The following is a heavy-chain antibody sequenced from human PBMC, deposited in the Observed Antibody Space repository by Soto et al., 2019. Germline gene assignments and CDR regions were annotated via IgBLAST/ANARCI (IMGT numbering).Heavy chain of an antibody. Sequence: EVQLVESGGGLVQPGRSLRLSCAASGFTFDDYAMHWVRQAPGKGLEWVSGITWNSGNIDYADSVRGRFTISRDNAKNSLYLQMTSLRVEDTALYYCAKDAKDVVVIPAAIPVGDSCHDMDVWGKGTTVTVSS. CDR2: ITWNSGNI. CDR3: AKDAKDVVVIPAAIPVGDSCHDMDV. V-gene: IGHV3-9*01. CDR1: GFTFDDYA. J-gene: IGHJ6*03. D-gene: IGHD2-2*01.